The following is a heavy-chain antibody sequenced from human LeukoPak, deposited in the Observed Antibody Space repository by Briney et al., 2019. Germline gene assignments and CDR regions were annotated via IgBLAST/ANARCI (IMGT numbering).Heavy chain of an antibody. Sequence: GGSLRLSCAASGFTFSSYGMHWVRQAPGKGLEWVAFIRYDGSNKYYADSVKGRFTISRDNSKNTLYLQMNSLRAEDTAVYYCARPGVARFDYWGQGTLVTVSS. V-gene: IGHV3-30*02. J-gene: IGHJ4*02. CDR3: ARPGVARFDY. CDR2: IRYDGSNK. CDR1: GFTFSSYG. D-gene: IGHD3-3*01.